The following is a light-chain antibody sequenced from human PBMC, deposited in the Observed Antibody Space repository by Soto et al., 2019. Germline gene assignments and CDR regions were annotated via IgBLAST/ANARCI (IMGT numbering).Light chain of an antibody. J-gene: IGKJ5*01. CDR2: GAS. CDR1: QYVSSS. CDR3: QQYNNWLT. Sequence: VMTQYPATLSVSPGDRATLSCRADQYVSSSVAWYQHQPGQAPRLLIHGASTRATDVPARFRGSGFGTEFTLTITRLHSEDFGVYYCQQYNNWLTFGQGTRLEIK. V-gene: IGKV3-15*01.